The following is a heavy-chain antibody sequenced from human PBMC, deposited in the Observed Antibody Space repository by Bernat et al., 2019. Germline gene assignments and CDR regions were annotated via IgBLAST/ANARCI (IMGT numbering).Heavy chain of an antibody. CDR1: GGSFSGYY. CDR3: ARGYIVVVPAAISHRTRYYYYYGMDV. J-gene: IGHJ6*02. V-gene: IGHV4-34*01. Sequence: QVQLQQWGAGLLKPSETLSLTCAVYGGSFSGYYWSWIRQPPGKGLEWIGEINHSGSTNYNPSLKSRVTISVDTSKNQFSLKLSSVTAADTAVCYCARGYIVVVPAAISHRTRYYYYYGMDVWGQGTTVTVSS. D-gene: IGHD2-2*01. CDR2: INHSGST.